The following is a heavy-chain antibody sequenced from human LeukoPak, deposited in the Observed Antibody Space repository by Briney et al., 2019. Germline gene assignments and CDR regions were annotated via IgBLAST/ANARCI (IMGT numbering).Heavy chain of an antibody. J-gene: IGHJ4*02. V-gene: IGHV3-15*01. Sequence: GGSLRLSCAASGFTFSNAWMSWVRQAPGKGLEWVGRIKSKSYGETTDYAAPVKDRFTISRDDSKNMLYLQMNSLKTEDTAVYYCTSRGGLDYWGQGTLVTVSS. CDR1: GFTFSNAW. CDR2: IKSKSYGETT. CDR3: TSRGGLDY. D-gene: IGHD3-10*01.